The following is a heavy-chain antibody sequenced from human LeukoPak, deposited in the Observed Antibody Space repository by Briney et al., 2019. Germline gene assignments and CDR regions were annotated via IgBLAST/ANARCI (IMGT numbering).Heavy chain of an antibody. Sequence: SQTLSLTCTVSGGSISSGSYYWSWIRQPAGKGLEWIGRIYTSGSTNYNPSLKSRVTISVDTSKNQFSLKLSSVTAADTAVYYRARSVAPQPYSGSYYGAKNYNWFDPWGQGTLVTVSS. CDR2: IYTSGST. CDR3: ARSVAPQPYSGSYYGAKNYNWFDP. CDR1: GGSISSGSYY. V-gene: IGHV4-61*02. D-gene: IGHD1-26*01. J-gene: IGHJ5*02.